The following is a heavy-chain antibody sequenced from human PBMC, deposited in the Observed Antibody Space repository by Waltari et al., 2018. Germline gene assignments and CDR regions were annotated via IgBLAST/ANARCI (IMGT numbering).Heavy chain of an antibody. V-gene: IGHV4-59*11. CDR2: IYYSGST. Sequence: QVQLQESGPGLVKPSETLSLTCTVSGGSISSHSWSWIRQPPGKGLEWIGYIYYSGSTNYNPSLKSRVTISVDTSKNQFSLKLSSVTAADTAVYYCARDKSSSWSGGFDYWGQGTLVTVSS. D-gene: IGHD6-13*01. J-gene: IGHJ4*02. CDR3: ARDKSSSWSGGFDY. CDR1: GGSISSHS.